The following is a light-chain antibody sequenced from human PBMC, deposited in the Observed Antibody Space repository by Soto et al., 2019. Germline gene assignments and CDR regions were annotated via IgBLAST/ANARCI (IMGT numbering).Light chain of an antibody. CDR1: QSVSSN. V-gene: IGKV3-15*01. J-gene: IGKJ1*01. CDR3: QQYNNWPPWT. Sequence: EIVLTQSPATLSVSPGERATLSCRASQSVSSNVAWYQQKPGQAPRLLIYGASTMATGSPDRFSGSASGTEFTLSISSLQSEDFAVYYCQQYNNWPPWTFAQGTKVEIK. CDR2: GAS.